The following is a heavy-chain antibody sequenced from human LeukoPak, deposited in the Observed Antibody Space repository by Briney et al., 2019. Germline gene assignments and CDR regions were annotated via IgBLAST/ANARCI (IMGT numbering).Heavy chain of an antibody. Sequence: SETLSLNGTGSGGSSSGGSYYGSWIRQPAGKGLEWIGRISTSGSPNYNPSLKSRVTISVDTSKNQFSLNLSSVAAVDTAVYYCARAARQAFDYWGQGTLVTVS. CDR3: ARAARQAFDY. CDR2: ISTSGSP. CDR1: GGSSSGGSYY. V-gene: IGHV4-61*02. J-gene: IGHJ4*02.